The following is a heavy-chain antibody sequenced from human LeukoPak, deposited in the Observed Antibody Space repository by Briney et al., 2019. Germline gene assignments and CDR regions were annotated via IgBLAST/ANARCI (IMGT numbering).Heavy chain of an antibody. D-gene: IGHD2/OR15-2a*01. V-gene: IGHV4-59*08. CDR1: GASVKSDY. CDR3: ARQVVIIPSSRGGPWFDP. CDR2: VYYSGST. Sequence: SETLSLTCSVSGASVKSDYWSWIRQSPGKGLEWIANVYYSGSTNYNPSLKSRVTISVDASKNQISLKLSSVTAADTAVYYCARQVVIIPSSRGGPWFDPWSQGTLVAVSS. J-gene: IGHJ5*01.